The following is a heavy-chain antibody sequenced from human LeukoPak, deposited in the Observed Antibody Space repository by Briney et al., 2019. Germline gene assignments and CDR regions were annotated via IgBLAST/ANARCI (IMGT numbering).Heavy chain of an antibody. CDR2: IYYTGST. Sequence: SETLSLTCTVSGGSISYYYWSWIRQPPGKALEWIGYIYYTGSTNYNPSLKSRVTISVDTSKNHFSLKLTSVTAADTAVYYCARWAGHYFDYWGQGTLVTVSS. D-gene: IGHD6-19*01. J-gene: IGHJ4*02. CDR1: GGSISYYY. CDR3: ARWAGHYFDY. V-gene: IGHV4-59*01.